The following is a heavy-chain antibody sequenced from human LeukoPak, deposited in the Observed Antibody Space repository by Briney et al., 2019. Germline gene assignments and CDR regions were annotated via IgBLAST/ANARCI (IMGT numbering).Heavy chain of an antibody. J-gene: IGHJ4*02. CDR2: INPSGGST. CDR1: GYTFTTYA. V-gene: IGHV1-46*01. Sequence: GSVKVSRTASGYTFTTYAISWVRQAPGQGLEWMGIINPSGGSTSYAQKFQGRVTMTRDMSTSTVYMELSSLRSEDTAVYNCASAGYSSSGEYWGQGTLVTVSS. CDR3: ASAGYSSSGEY. D-gene: IGHD6-13*01.